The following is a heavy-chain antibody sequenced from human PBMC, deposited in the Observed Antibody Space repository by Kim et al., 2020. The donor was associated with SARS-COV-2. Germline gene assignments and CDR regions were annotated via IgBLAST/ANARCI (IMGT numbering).Heavy chain of an antibody. V-gene: IGHV3-21*01. CDR1: GFTFSSYS. J-gene: IGHJ4*02. D-gene: IGHD3-9*01. CDR3: ARDPSLLRYFDWYLAD. Sequence: GGSLRLSCAASGFTFSSYSMNWVRQAPGKGLEWVSSISSSSSYIYYADSVKGRFTISRDNAKNSLYLQMNSLRAEDTAVYYCARDPSLLRYFDWYLADWGQGTLVTVSS. CDR2: ISSSSSYI.